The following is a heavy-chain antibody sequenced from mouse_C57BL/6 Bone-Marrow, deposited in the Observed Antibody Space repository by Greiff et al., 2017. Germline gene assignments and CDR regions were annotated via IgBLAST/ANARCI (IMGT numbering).Heavy chain of an antibody. CDR3: ANLWLRRRRFAY. J-gene: IGHJ3*01. CDR2: IYPRSGNT. Sequence: QVQLQQSGAELARPGASVKLSCKASGYTFTSYGISWVKQRTGQGLEWIGEIYPRSGNTYYNEKFKGKATLTADKSSSTAYMELRSLTSEDSAVYFRANLWLRRRRFAYWGQGTLVTVSA. D-gene: IGHD2-2*01. CDR1: GYTFTSYG. V-gene: IGHV1-81*01.